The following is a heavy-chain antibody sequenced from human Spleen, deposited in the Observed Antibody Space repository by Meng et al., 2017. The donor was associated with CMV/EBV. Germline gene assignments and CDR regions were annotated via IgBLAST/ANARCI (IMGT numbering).Heavy chain of an antibody. J-gene: IGHJ4*02. V-gene: IGHV4-34*01. D-gene: IGHD4-17*01. CDR2: INHSGST. CDR3: ARNLDYGDYVPATLAY. CDR1: GGSFSGYY. Sequence: QGQPPQGGAGPVKPSETLSLPCAVYGGSFSGYYWSWIRQPPGKGLEWIGEINHSGSTNYNPSLKSRVTISVDTSKNQFSLKLSSVTAADTAVYYCARNLDYGDYVPATLAYWGQGTLVTVSS.